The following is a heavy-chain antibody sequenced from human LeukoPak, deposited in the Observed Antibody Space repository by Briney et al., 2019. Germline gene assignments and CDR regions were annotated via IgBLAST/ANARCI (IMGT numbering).Heavy chain of an antibody. V-gene: IGHV3-48*02. Sequence: QPGGSLRLSCAASGFTFSSYSMNWVRQAPGKGLEWVSYISSSSSPMYNADSVKGRFTISRDSAKNSLYLQMNSLRDEDTAVYYCARGTYFYDSSGYYHGWYFDYWGQGTLVTVSS. CDR3: ARGTYFYDSSGYYHGWYFDY. D-gene: IGHD3-22*01. CDR1: GFTFSSYS. J-gene: IGHJ4*02. CDR2: ISSSSSPM.